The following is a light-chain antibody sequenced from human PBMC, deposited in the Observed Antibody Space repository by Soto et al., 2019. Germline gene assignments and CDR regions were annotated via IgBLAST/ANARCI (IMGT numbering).Light chain of an antibody. CDR1: KLGSKY. CDR3: QAWDRSTVV. Sequence: SYELTQPPSVSVSPGQTASITCSGDKLGSKYTCWYQQKPGQSPVLGIYQDYKRPSGIPERFAGSNSGNTATLTISGTQSMDEADYYCQAWDRSTVVFGGGTKLTVL. V-gene: IGLV3-1*01. CDR2: QDY. J-gene: IGLJ2*01.